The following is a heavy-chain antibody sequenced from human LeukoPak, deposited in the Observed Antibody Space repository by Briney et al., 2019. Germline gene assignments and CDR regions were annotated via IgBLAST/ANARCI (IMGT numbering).Heavy chain of an antibody. Sequence: GGSLRLSCAASGFSFSSYAMTWVRQAQGKGLEWVSAISRSGGSTYYADSVKGRFTISRDNSRSTVYLQMNSLRAEDTAVYYCAKGGKWDVTPFDYWGQGTLVTVSS. D-gene: IGHD1-26*01. CDR1: GFSFSSYA. V-gene: IGHV3-23*01. CDR3: AKGGKWDVTPFDY. J-gene: IGHJ4*02. CDR2: ISRSGGST.